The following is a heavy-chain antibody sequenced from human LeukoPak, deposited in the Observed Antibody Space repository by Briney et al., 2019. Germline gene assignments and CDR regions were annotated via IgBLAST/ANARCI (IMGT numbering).Heavy chain of an antibody. Sequence: SETLSLTCAVYGGAFSGYYWSWIRQPPGKGLEWIGVINHSGSTNYNPSLKSRVAISVDTSKNQFSLKLSSVTAADTAVYYCARGGWQPLLYYFDYWGQGTLVTVSS. J-gene: IGHJ4*02. CDR1: GGAFSGYY. V-gene: IGHV4-34*01. CDR3: ARGGWQPLLYYFDY. CDR2: INHSGST. D-gene: IGHD2-21*02.